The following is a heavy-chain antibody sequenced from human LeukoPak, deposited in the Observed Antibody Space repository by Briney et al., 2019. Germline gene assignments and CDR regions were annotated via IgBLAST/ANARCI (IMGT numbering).Heavy chain of an antibody. CDR3: TREIGAYYDFWSGINWFDP. J-gene: IGHJ5*02. CDR1: GFTFGDYA. V-gene: IGHV3-49*03. CDR2: IRSKAYGGTT. D-gene: IGHD3-3*01. Sequence: PGRSLRLSCTASGFTFGDYAMSWIRQAPGKGLEWVGFIRSKAYGGTTEYAASVKGRFTISRDDSKSIAYMQMNSLKTEDTAVYYCTREIGAYYDFWSGINWFDPWGQGTLVTVSS.